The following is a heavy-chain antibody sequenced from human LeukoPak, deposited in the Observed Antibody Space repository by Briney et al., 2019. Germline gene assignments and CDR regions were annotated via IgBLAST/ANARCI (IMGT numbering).Heavy chain of an antibody. Sequence: PGGSLRLSCAASGFTFSNAWMSWVRQAPGKGLEWVGRIKSKTDGGTTDYAAPVKGRFTISRDDSKNTLYLQMNSLKTEDTAVYYCTTDLRIRNIMITFGGVIARDYWGQGTLVTVSS. J-gene: IGHJ4*02. CDR1: GFTFSNAW. CDR2: IKSKTDGGTT. CDR3: TTDLRIRNIMITFGGVIARDY. D-gene: IGHD3-16*02. V-gene: IGHV3-15*01.